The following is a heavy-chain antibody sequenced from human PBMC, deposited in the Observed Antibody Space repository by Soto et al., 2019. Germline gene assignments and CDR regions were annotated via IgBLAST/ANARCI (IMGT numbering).Heavy chain of an antibody. V-gene: IGHV4-61*01. J-gene: IGHJ4*02. CDR1: GGSVSSGNYY. D-gene: IGHD3-22*01. CDR2: IYYSGST. Sequence: PSETLSLTCTVSGGSVSSGNYYWSWIRQPPGKGLEWIGYIYYSGSTNYYPSLKSRVTISLDTSKNQFSLKLSSVTAADTAVYYCARHNYYDSSGPSFDYWGQGTLVTVSS. CDR3: ARHNYYDSSGPSFDY.